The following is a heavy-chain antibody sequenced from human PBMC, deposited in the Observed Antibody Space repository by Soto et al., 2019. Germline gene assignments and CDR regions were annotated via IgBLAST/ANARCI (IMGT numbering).Heavy chain of an antibody. CDR1: GGTFSSYA. CDR2: IIPIFGTA. D-gene: IGHD3-3*01. Sequence: QVQLVQSGAEVKKPGSSVKVSCKASGGTFSSYAISWVRQAPGQGLEWMGGIIPIFGTANYAQKFQGRVTITADESTSTAYRELSSLRSEDTAVYYCAREVKEAYYDFWSGYYPHYYYGMDVWGQGTTVTVSS. CDR3: AREVKEAYYDFWSGYYPHYYYGMDV. J-gene: IGHJ6*02. V-gene: IGHV1-69*01.